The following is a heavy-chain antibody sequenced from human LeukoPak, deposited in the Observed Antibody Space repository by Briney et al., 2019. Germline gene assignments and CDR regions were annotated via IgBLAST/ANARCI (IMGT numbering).Heavy chain of an antibody. V-gene: IGHV3-21*01. J-gene: IGHJ4*02. CDR1: GFMFSSNW. CDR3: ARSPKDEELLIDY. Sequence: KTGGSLRLSCAASGFMFSSNWMSWVRQAPGKGLEWVSSISSSSSYIYYADSVKGRFTISRDNAKNSLYLQMNSLRAEDTAVYYCARSPKDEELLIDYWGQGTLVTVSS. CDR2: ISSSSSYI. D-gene: IGHD1-26*01.